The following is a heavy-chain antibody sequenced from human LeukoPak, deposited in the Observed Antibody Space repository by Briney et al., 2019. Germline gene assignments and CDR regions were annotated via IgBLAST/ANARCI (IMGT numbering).Heavy chain of an antibody. J-gene: IGHJ6*02. D-gene: IGHD3-22*01. Sequence: SETLSLTCTVSGGSISSSSYYWGWIRQPPGKGLEWIGSTYYSGSTYYNPSLKSRVTISVDTSKNQFSLNLSSVTAADTAVYYCARVSRYYYDSSGYYGRSDYYGMDVWGQGTTVTVSS. CDR3: ARVSRYYYDSSGYYGRSDYYGMDV. CDR2: TYYSGST. CDR1: GGSISSSSYY. V-gene: IGHV4-39*01.